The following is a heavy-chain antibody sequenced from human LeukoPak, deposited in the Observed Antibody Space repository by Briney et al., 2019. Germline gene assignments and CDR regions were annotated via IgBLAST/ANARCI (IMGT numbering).Heavy chain of an antibody. Sequence: GGSLRLSCAASGFTFSSYWMSWVRQAPGKGLEWVANIKQDGSEKYYVDSVKGRFTIFRDNAKNSLYLQMNSLRAEDTAVYYCARDGMVRGVRHDYWGQGTLVTVSS. CDR2: IKQDGSEK. J-gene: IGHJ4*02. D-gene: IGHD3-10*01. V-gene: IGHV3-7*01. CDR3: ARDGMVRGVRHDY. CDR1: GFTFSSYW.